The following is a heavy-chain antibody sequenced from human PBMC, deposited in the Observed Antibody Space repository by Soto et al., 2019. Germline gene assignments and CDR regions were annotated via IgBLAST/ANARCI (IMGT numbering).Heavy chain of an antibody. Sequence: SLRLSCSASVFTFSDYYMSWIRQAPGKGLEWVSYISSSGSTIYYADSVKGRFTISRDNAKNSLYLQMNSLRAEDTAVYYCARAWAARPEFDYWGQGTLVTVSS. V-gene: IGHV3-11*01. CDR2: ISSSGSTI. CDR3: ARAWAARPEFDY. J-gene: IGHJ4*02. D-gene: IGHD1-26*01. CDR1: VFTFSDYY.